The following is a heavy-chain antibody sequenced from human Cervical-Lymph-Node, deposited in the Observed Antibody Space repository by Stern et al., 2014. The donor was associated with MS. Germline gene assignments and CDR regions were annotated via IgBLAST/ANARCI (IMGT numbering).Heavy chain of an antibody. J-gene: IGHJ5*02. Sequence: QVQLVQSGAEVRKPGSSVKVSCKASGATFSTNAISWLRQAPGQGPEWMGALVPIFGIASCGQKLRARLTITADESASTAYMELRSLRSEDTAVYYCAREHHGGNFASWGQGTLVTVSS. D-gene: IGHD4-23*01. CDR3: AREHHGGNFAS. V-gene: IGHV1-69*01. CDR1: GATFSTNA. CDR2: LVPIFGIA.